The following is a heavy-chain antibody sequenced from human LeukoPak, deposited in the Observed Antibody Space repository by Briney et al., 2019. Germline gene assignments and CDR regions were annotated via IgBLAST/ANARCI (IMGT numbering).Heavy chain of an antibody. D-gene: IGHD3-22*01. V-gene: IGHV3-23*01. CDR3: ARTRNSYDTSGYYSFDY. J-gene: IGHJ4*02. CDR2: ISGSGGST. CDR1: GFTFSSYA. Sequence: GGSLRLSCAASGFTFSSYAMSWVRQAPGKGLEWVSAISGSGGSTYYADSVKGRFTISRDNSKNTLYLQMNSLRAEDTAVYYCARTRNSYDTSGYYSFDYWGQGTLVTLSS.